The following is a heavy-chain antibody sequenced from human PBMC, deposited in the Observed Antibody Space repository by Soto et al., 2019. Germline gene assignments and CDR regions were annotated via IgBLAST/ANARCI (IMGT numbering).Heavy chain of an antibody. CDR1: GFTFTSSA. J-gene: IGHJ4*02. CDR3: ARGGYFAYN. V-gene: IGHV1-58*02. CDR2: IVVGSGNT. D-gene: IGHD2-15*01. Sequence: GASVKVSCKASGFTFTSSAMQWVRQARGQRLEWMGWIVVGSGNTNYAQKLQGRVTMTTDTSTSTAYMELRSLRSDDTAVYYCARGGYFAYNWGQGTLVTVSS.